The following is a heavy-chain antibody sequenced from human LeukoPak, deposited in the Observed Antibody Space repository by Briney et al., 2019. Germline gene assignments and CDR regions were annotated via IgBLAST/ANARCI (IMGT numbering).Heavy chain of an antibody. CDR2: IYSSGSA. Sequence: SETLSLTCAVYGGSFSGYYWSWIRQPPGKGLEWIGYIYSSGSANYNPSLKSRVTISVDTSKNHFSLKLSSVTAADTAVYYCARMGGYSGYATHWGQGTLVTVSS. D-gene: IGHD5-12*01. J-gene: IGHJ4*02. CDR3: ARMGGYSGYATH. V-gene: IGHV4-59*08. CDR1: GGSFSGYY.